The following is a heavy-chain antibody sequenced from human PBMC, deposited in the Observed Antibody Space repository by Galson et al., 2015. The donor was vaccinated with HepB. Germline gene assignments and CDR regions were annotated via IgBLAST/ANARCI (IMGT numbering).Heavy chain of an antibody. D-gene: IGHD2-2*01. Sequence: TLSLTCTVSGGSISSGGYYWSWIRQHPGKGLEWIGYIYYSGSTYYNPSLKSRVTISVDTSKNQFSLKLSSVTAADTAVYYCARVSLGYCSSTSCSRPYYYYYGMDVWGQGTTVTVSS. J-gene: IGHJ6*02. CDR2: IYYSGST. V-gene: IGHV4-31*03. CDR3: ARVSLGYCSSTSCSRPYYYYYGMDV. CDR1: GGSISSGGYY.